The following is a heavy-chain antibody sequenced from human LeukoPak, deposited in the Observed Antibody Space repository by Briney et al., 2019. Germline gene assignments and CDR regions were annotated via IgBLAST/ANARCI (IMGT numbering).Heavy chain of an antibody. V-gene: IGHV4-38-2*02. CDR1: GYSISSGYY. CDR3: ARGALGYSSSWTARYYYMDV. D-gene: IGHD6-13*01. CDR2: IYHSGST. Sequence: SETLSLTCTVSGYSISSGYYWGWIRQPPGKGLEWIGSIYHSGSTYYNPSLKSRVTISVDTSKNQFSLKLSSVTAADTAVYYCARGALGYSSSWTARYYYMDVWGKGTTVTVSS. J-gene: IGHJ6*03.